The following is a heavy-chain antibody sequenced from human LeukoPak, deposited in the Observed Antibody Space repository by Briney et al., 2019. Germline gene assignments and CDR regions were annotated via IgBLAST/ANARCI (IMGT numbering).Heavy chain of an antibody. V-gene: IGHV3-43*02. D-gene: IGHD3-10*01. CDR1: GFIFDDYA. Sequence: GGSLRLSCAAPGFIFDDYAIHWVRQAPGKGLEWVSLISGDGGSTFYADSVKGRFTISRDNSKNTLYLQMNSLRPEDTAVYYCAKDRISMVRSSDIDNWGQGTLVTVSS. J-gene: IGHJ4*02. CDR3: AKDRISMVRSSDIDN. CDR2: ISGDGGST.